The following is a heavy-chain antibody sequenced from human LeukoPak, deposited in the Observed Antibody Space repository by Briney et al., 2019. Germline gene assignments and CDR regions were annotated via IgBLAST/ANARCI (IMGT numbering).Heavy chain of an antibody. Sequence: TGGSLRLSCAASGFTFSSYAMSWVRQAPGKGLEWVSAISGSGGSTYYADSVKGRFTISRDNAETALHLEMNNLRPEDTALYFCVRDRIPGATRGEFDFWGPGTRVIVSS. D-gene: IGHD1-26*01. CDR2: ISGSGGST. CDR3: VRDRIPGATRGEFDF. J-gene: IGHJ4*02. V-gene: IGHV3-23*01. CDR1: GFTFSSYA.